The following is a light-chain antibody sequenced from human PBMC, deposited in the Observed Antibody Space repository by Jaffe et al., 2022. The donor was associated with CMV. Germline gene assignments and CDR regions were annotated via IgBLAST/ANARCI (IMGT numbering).Light chain of an antibody. CDR3: QQFGSHWT. CDR2: KAS. Sequence: DIQMTQSPSTLSASVGDRVTITCRASQSISSWLAWYQQKPGKAPKLLIYKASTLESGVPSRFSGSGSGTDFTLTISSLQPDDFATYYCQQFGSHWTFGQGTQVGVK. CDR1: QSISSW. J-gene: IGKJ1*01. V-gene: IGKV1-5*03.